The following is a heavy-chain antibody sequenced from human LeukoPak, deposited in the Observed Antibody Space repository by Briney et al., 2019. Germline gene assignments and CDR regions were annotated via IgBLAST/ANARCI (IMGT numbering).Heavy chain of an antibody. J-gene: IGHJ5*02. V-gene: IGHV1-8*01. CDR3: ARGHGVYYDSSGYYSGFDP. D-gene: IGHD3-22*01. CDR1: GGTFNSYD. CDR2: MNPNSGNT. Sequence: ASIKVSCKASGGTFNSYDINWVRQATGQGLEWIGWMNPNSGNTGYAQKSQGRVTMTRNTSISTAYMELSSLRSEDTAVYYCARGHGVYYDSSGYYSGFDPWGQGTLVTVSS.